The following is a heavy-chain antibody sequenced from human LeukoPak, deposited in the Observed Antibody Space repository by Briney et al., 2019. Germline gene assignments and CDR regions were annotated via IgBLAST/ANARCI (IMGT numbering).Heavy chain of an antibody. CDR1: GGSISSYY. V-gene: IGHV4-59*12. D-gene: IGHD3-22*01. Sequence: PSETLSLTCTVSGGSISSYYWSWIRQPPGKGLEWIGYIYYSGSTNYNPSLKSRVTISVDTSKNQFSLKLSSVTAADTAVYYCARDIFPQLYYDSSGYPLDYWGQGTLVTVSS. CDR2: IYYSGST. J-gene: IGHJ4*02. CDR3: ARDIFPQLYYDSSGYPLDY.